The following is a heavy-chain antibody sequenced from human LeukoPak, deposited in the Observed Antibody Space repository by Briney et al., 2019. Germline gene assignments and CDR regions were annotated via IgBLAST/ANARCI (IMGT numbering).Heavy chain of an antibody. CDR1: GGSISSSSSY. J-gene: IGHJ5*02. CDR2: IYYGGST. V-gene: IGHV4-39*01. Sequence: SEALSLTCTVSGGSISSSSSYWGWIRQPPGMGLEWIGTIYYGGSTYYNPSLKSRVTISVDTSKNQFSLKLSSVTAADTAVYYCARRFGYSYGYWFDPWGQGTLVTVSS. CDR3: ARRFGYSYGYWFDP. D-gene: IGHD5-18*01.